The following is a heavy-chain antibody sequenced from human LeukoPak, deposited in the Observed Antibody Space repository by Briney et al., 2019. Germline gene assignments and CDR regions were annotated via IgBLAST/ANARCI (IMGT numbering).Heavy chain of an antibody. CDR1: GYTFTSYG. V-gene: IGHV1-18*01. CDR2: ISAYNSNT. CDR3: ARLLVGARDY. D-gene: IGHD1-26*01. J-gene: IGHJ4*02. Sequence: GASVKVSCKASGYTFTSYGISWVRQAPGQGLEWMGWISAYNSNTNYAQKLQGRVTITRNTSISTAYMELSSLRSEDTAVYYCARLLVGARDYWGQGTLVTVSS.